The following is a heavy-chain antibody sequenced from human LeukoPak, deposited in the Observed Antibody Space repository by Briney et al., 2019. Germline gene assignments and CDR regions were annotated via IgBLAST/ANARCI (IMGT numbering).Heavy chain of an antibody. CDR1: GYTLTELS. J-gene: IGHJ4*02. CDR2: FDPEDGVT. Sequence: ASVKVSCKVSGYTLTELSMHWVRQAPGKGLEWRGGFDPEDGVTIYAQKFQSRVTMTEDTSTDTAYMELSSLRSEDTAVYYCATGTYYYGSGSSPGLGYWGQGTLVTVSS. D-gene: IGHD3-10*01. V-gene: IGHV1-24*01. CDR3: ATGTYYYGSGSSPGLGY.